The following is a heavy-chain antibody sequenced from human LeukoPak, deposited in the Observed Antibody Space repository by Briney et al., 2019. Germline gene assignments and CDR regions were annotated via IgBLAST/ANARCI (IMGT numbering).Heavy chain of an antibody. J-gene: IGHJ4*02. D-gene: IGHD3-22*01. V-gene: IGHV3-23*01. CDR2: ISGSGGST. CDR3: AKILWDYYDSSGYRGGSYFDY. CDR1: GLTFSSYA. Sequence: PGGSLRLSGAASGLTFSSYAMSWVRQAPGKGLEWVSTISGSGGSTYYADSVKGRFTISRDNSKNTLYLQMNSLRAEDTAVYYCAKILWDYYDSSGYRGGSYFDYWGQGTLVTVSS.